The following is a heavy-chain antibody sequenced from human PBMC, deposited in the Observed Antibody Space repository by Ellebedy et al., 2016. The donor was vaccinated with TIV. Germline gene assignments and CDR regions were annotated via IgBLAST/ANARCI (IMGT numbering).Heavy chain of an antibody. CDR3: AKDSSGWSYKYYGMDV. CDR2: ISYDGSNK. V-gene: IGHV3-30*18. Sequence: GESLKISXVASGFTFSSYGMHWVRQAPGKGLEWVAVISYDGSNKYYADSVKGRFTISRDNSKNTLSLQMNSLRAADTAVYYCAKDSSGWSYKYYGMDVWGQGTTVTVSS. J-gene: IGHJ6*02. D-gene: IGHD6-19*01. CDR1: GFTFSSYG.